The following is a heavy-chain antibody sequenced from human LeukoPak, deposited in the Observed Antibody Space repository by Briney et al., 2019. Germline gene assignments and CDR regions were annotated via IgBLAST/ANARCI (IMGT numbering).Heavy chain of an antibody. CDR3: AREGASYYDILTGYYRY. CDR1: GFTFSSYG. CDR2: IRYDGSNK. D-gene: IGHD3-9*01. J-gene: IGHJ4*02. V-gene: IGHV3-33*01. Sequence: GGSLRLSCAASGFTFSSYGMHWVRQAPGKGLEWVGVIRYDGSNKYYADSVKGRFTISRDNSKNTLYLQMNSLRAEDTAVYYCAREGASYYDILTGYYRYWGQGTLVTVSS.